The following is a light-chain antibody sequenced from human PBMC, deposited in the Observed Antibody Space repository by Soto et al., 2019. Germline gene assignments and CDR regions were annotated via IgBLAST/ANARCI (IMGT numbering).Light chain of an antibody. Sequence: QSVLTQPASVSGSPGQSITISCTGTSRDVGAYDYVSWYLQYPDKAPQLLIYYVDHRPSGVSSRFSGSKSGNTASLTISGLQAEDEGDYYCATWDDSLSGYVFGTGTKVTVL. J-gene: IGLJ1*01. CDR1: SRDVGAYDY. V-gene: IGLV2-14*03. CDR3: ATWDDSLSGYV. CDR2: YVD.